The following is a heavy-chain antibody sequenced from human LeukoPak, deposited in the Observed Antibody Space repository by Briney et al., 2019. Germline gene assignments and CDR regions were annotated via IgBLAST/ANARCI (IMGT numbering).Heavy chain of an antibody. D-gene: IGHD1-1*01. V-gene: IGHV4-59*01. CDR3: ARDRFFDWNDSDAFDI. CDR1: GGSISSYY. J-gene: IGHJ3*02. Sequence: SETLSLTCTVSGGSISSYYWSWIRQPPGKGLEWIGYIYYSGSTNYNPSLKSRVTISVDTSKNQFSLKLGSVTAADTAVYYCARDRFFDWNDSDAFDIWGQGTMVTVSS. CDR2: IYYSGST.